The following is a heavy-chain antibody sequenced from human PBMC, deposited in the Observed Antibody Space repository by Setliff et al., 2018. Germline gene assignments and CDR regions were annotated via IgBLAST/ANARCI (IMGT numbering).Heavy chain of an antibody. D-gene: IGHD6-19*01. Sequence: SETLSLTCTVSGGSISSSSYYWGWIRQPPGKGLEWTGSIYYSGSTNYNPSLKSRVTISVDTSKNQFSLKLNSVTAADMAVYYCAREQWLDPPGYYYMDVWAKGTTVTVSS. CDR1: GGSISSSSYY. CDR3: AREQWLDPPGYYYMDV. J-gene: IGHJ6*03. CDR2: IYYSGST. V-gene: IGHV4-39*07.